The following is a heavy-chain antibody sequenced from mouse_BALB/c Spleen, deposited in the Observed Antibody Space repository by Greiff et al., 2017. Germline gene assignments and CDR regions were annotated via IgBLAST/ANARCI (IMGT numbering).Heavy chain of an antibody. V-gene: IGHV2-9*02. CDR3: ARDQGEWLLRFDY. D-gene: IGHD2-3*01. CDR2: IWAGGST. Sequence: VQRVESGPGLVAPSQSLSITCTVSGFSLTSYGVHWVRQPPGKGLEWLGVIWAGGSTNYNSALMSRLSISKDNSKSQVFLKMNSLQTDDTAMYYCARDQGEWLLRFDYWGQGTTLTVSS. J-gene: IGHJ2*01. CDR1: GFSLTSYG.